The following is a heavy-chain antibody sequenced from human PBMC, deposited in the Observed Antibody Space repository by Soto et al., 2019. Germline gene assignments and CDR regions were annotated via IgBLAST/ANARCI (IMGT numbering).Heavy chain of an antibody. V-gene: IGHV1-18*04. D-gene: IGHD5-18*01. CDR2: ISAYNGNT. CDR3: ARDFYSYGYYAMHV. CDR1: GYTFTTYG. J-gene: IGHJ6*02. Sequence: QVHLVQSGAEVKKPGASVKVSCKTSGYTFTTYGISWVRQAPGQGLEWMGWISAYNGNTNYAQKLQGRVTMTTDTPTSTAYRELRSLRSADTAVYYCARDFYSYGYYAMHVGGQGPTVTVSS.